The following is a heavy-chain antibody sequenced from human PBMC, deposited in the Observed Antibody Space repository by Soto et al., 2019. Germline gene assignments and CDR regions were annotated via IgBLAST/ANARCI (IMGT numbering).Heavy chain of an antibody. J-gene: IGHJ5*02. CDR1: GYTFASYY. CDR2: INPSGGNT. V-gene: IGHV1-46*01. D-gene: IGHD2-2*01. CDR3: ARDGCSSTSCYLGP. Sequence: ASVKVSCKASGYTFASYYMHWVRQAPGQGLEWMGIINPSGGNTSYAQKFQGRATMTRDTSTSTAYMELSSLRSEDTAVYYCARDGCSSTSCYLGPWGQGTLVTVSS.